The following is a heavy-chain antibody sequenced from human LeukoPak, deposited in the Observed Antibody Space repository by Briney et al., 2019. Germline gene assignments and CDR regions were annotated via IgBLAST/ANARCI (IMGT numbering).Heavy chain of an antibody. Sequence: SETLSLTCTVSGGSISSYYWSRIRQPPGKGLEWIGYIYYSGSTNYNPSLKSRVTISVDTSKNQFSLKLSSVTAADTAVYYCARGIPGIAAAGTPFPFDYWGQGTLVTVSS. D-gene: IGHD6-13*01. J-gene: IGHJ4*02. CDR2: IYYSGST. CDR3: ARGIPGIAAAGTPFPFDY. CDR1: GGSISSYY. V-gene: IGHV4-59*01.